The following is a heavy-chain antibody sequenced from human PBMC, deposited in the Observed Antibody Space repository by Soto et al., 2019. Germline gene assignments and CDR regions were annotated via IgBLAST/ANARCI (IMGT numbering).Heavy chain of an antibody. J-gene: IGHJ4*02. CDR1: GESISSADFY. CDR3: AGPRPLFFYSNPYVEDY. CDR2: MRHSGST. Sequence: QVQLQESGPGLVKPSQTLSLTCTVSGESISSADFYWSWIRQHPGKGLEWIGYMRHSGSTFYNPSPRRRLHISGGTAANQFSLRLASGAAADPAGDYWAGPRPLFFYSNPYVEDYWGQGTLVTVSS. V-gene: IGHV4-31*03. D-gene: IGHD1-26*01.